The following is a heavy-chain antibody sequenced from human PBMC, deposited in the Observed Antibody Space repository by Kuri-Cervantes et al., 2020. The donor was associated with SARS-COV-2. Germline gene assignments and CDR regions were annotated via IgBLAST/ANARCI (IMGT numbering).Heavy chain of an antibody. J-gene: IGHJ5*02. V-gene: IGHV4-34*01. D-gene: IGHD6-13*01. CDR3: ARREIAAGHRWFDP. CDR2: INDSGAT. Sequence: GSLRLSCAVYGGSFSGYQWSWIRQTPGMGLEWIGQINDSGATKYNPSLKSRVTISVDTSKNQFSLKLSSVTAADTAVYYCARREIAAGHRWFDPRGQGTLVTVSS. CDR1: GGSFSGYQ.